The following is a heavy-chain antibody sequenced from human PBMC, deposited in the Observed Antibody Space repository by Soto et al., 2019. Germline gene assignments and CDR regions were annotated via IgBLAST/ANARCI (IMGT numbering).Heavy chain of an antibody. CDR2: IIPIFGTP. J-gene: IGHJ4*02. D-gene: IGHD3-10*01. CDR1: GGIFSTYA. CDR3: PRDRDDYGSGNYYNRIDF. Sequence: QVQLVQSGAEVKKPGSSVKVSCKASGGIFSTYAVSWLRQAPGQGLEWMGGIIPIFGTPNYAQKFQGRVTITADESTTTAYLEVTRLRADDTAVYYRPRDRDDYGSGNYYNRIDFWGQGTLVTVSS. V-gene: IGHV1-69*01.